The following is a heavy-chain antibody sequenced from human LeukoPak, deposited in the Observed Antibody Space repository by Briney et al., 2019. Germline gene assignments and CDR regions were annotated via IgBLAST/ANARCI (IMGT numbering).Heavy chain of an antibody. V-gene: IGHV4-59*08. J-gene: IGHJ6*03. Sequence: SETLSLTCTVSGGSISSYYWSWIRQPPGKGLEWIGSIYHSGSTYYNPSLKSRVTISVDTSKNQFSLKLSSVTAADTAVYYCARLRYYYYYYMDVWGKGATVTVSS. CDR3: ARLRYYYYYYMDV. CDR1: GGSISSYY. CDR2: IYHSGST. D-gene: IGHD4-17*01.